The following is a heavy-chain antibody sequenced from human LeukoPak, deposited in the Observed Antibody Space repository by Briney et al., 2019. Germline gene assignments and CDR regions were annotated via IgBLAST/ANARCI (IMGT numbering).Heavy chain of an antibody. V-gene: IGHV4-34*01. CDR3: ARCAAAAGD. D-gene: IGHD6-13*01. Sequence: KPSETLSLTCAVYGGSFSGYYWSWIRQPPGKGLEWIGEINHSGSTNYNPSLKSRVTISVDTSKNQFSLKLSSVTAADTAVYYCARCAAAAGDWGQGTLVTVSS. J-gene: IGHJ4*02. CDR2: INHSGST. CDR1: GGSFSGYY.